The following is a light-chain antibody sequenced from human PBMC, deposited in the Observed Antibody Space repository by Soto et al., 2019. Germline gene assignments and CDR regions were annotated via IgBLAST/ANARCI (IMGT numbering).Light chain of an antibody. CDR1: QSIDNW. CDR3: QQSYSSPPT. Sequence: DIQMTQSPSSLSACVGDRVTITCRASQSIDNWLAWYQQKPGKAPKLLIYEASSLESGVPSRFSGSRSRPDFTLTISTLPPEDFATYYCQQSYSSPPTFCQGTKV. CDR2: EAS. J-gene: IGKJ1*01. V-gene: IGKV1-39*01.